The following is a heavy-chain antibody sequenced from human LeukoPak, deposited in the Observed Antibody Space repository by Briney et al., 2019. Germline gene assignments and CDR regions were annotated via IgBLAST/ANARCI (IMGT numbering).Heavy chain of an antibody. V-gene: IGHV4-34*01. CDR1: GGSFSGYY. Sequence: SETLSLTCAVYGGSFSGYYWSWIRQPPGKGLEWIGEINHSGSTNYNPSLKSRVTISVDTSKDQFSLKLSSVTAADTAVYYCARLSYDSSGYIAYWGPGTLVTVSS. CDR3: ARLSYDSSGYIAY. D-gene: IGHD3-22*01. CDR2: INHSGST. J-gene: IGHJ4*02.